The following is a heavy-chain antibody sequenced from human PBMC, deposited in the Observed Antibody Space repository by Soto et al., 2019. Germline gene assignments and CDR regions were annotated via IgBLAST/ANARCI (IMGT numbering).Heavy chain of an antibody. CDR2: ISYDGSNK. J-gene: IGHJ6*02. D-gene: IGHD3-3*01. V-gene: IGHV3-30*18. CDR1: GFTFSSYG. CDR3: AKDPAYYDFWSGYYPAGMDV. Sequence: GGSLRLSCAASGFTFSSYGMHWVRQAPGKGLEWVAVISYDGSNKYYADSVKGRFTISRDNSKNTLYLQMNSLRAEDTAVYYCAKDPAYYDFWSGYYPAGMDVWGQGTTVTVSS.